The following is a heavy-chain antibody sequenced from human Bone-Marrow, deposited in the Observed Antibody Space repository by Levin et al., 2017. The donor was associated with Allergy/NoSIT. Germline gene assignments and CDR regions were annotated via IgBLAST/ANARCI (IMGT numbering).Heavy chain of an antibody. CDR1: GFSLPTSGVG. CDR2: IFWDGDK. Sequence: QTLSLTCTFSGFSLPTSGVGVAWVRQPPEKALEWLALIFWDGDKRYSPSLKSRLTISRDISKNQVFLMMTDMDPADTATYYCAHRHSPAGMVILPAGFDYWGQGTQLIVSS. CDR3: AHRHSPAGMVILPAGFDY. V-gene: IGHV2-5*02. D-gene: IGHD1-14*01. J-gene: IGHJ4*02.